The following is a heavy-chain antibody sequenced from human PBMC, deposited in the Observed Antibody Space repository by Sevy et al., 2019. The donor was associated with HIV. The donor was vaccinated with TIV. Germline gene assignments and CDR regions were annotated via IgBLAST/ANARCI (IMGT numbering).Heavy chain of an antibody. Sequence: GGSLRLSCAASGFSVSSYYMSWVRQAPGKGLEWVSLIYDVSSTYFADSVRGRFTISRDSSKNTLYLQMNSLRADDTAVYYCAKESGNSTLSGAFDIWGQGTMVTVSS. V-gene: IGHV3-53*01. CDR1: GFSVSSYY. D-gene: IGHD6-6*01. CDR3: AKESGNSTLSGAFDI. J-gene: IGHJ3*02. CDR2: IYDVSST.